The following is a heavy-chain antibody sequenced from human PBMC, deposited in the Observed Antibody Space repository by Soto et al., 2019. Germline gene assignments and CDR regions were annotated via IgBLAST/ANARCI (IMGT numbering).Heavy chain of an antibody. Sequence: SETLSLTCTVSGGSISSYYWSWIRQPPGKGLEWIGYIYYSGSTNYNPSLKSRVTISVDTSKNQFSLKLSSVTAADTAVYYCARTRKYDFWSGYTHFDYWGQGTLVTVSS. V-gene: IGHV4-59*01. CDR2: IYYSGST. CDR1: GGSISSYY. J-gene: IGHJ4*02. D-gene: IGHD3-3*01. CDR3: ARTRKYDFWSGYTHFDY.